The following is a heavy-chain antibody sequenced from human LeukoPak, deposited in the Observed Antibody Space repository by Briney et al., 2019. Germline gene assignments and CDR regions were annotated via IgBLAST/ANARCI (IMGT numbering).Heavy chain of an antibody. D-gene: IGHD6-13*01. CDR2: IIPIFGTA. J-gene: IGHJ5*02. Sequence: SVTVSCKASGGTFISYAISWVRQAPGQGLEWMGGIIPIFGTANYAQKFQGRVTITADESTSTAYMELSSLRSEDTAVYYCAREYERGIADRWGQGTLVTVSS. V-gene: IGHV1-69*13. CDR1: GGTFISYA. CDR3: AREYERGIADR.